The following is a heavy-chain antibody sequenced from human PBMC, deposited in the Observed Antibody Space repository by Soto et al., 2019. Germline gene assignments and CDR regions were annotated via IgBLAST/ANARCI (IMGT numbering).Heavy chain of an antibody. CDR2: ISGSGGST. CDR1: GFTFSSYA. V-gene: IGHV3-23*01. D-gene: IGHD3-9*01. J-gene: IGHJ3*02. CDR3: AKVSGTSYDILPGPDAFDI. Sequence: EVQLLESGGGLVQPGGSLRLSCAASGFTFSSYAMSWVRQAPGKGLEWVSAISGSGGSTYYADSVKGRFTISRDNSKNTLYLQMNSLRAEDTAVYYCAKVSGTSYDILPGPDAFDIWGQGTMVTVSS.